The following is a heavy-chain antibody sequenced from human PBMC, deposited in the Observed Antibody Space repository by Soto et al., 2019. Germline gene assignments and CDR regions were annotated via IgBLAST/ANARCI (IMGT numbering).Heavy chain of an antibody. V-gene: IGHV3-23*01. J-gene: IGHJ4*02. D-gene: IGHD3-9*01. CDR2: ITGSGSST. Sequence: PGGSLRLSCADSGFTFSTYAMSWVRQAPGKGLEWVSAITGSGSSTFYGDSVKGRFTLSRDNSNNTLYLQMNSLRADDTAVYYCARYYNFDYWGQGTLVTVSS. CDR1: GFTFSTYA. CDR3: ARYYNFDY.